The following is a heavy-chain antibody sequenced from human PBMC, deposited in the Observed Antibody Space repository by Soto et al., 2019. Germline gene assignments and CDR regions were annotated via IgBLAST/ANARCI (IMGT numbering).Heavy chain of an antibody. CDR3: ARALRLAAGGRVRGYYFDN. D-gene: IGHD6-13*01. CDR2: IYYSGST. V-gene: IGHV4-31*03. Sequence: TSETLSLTCTVSGGSISSGGYYWSLIRQHPGKGLEWIGYIYYSGSTYYHPSLKSRVTMFVDTSKNHFSLKLSSVTAADTAVYYCARALRLAAGGRVRGYYFDNWGLGTLVTVSS. CDR1: GGSISSGGYY. J-gene: IGHJ4*02.